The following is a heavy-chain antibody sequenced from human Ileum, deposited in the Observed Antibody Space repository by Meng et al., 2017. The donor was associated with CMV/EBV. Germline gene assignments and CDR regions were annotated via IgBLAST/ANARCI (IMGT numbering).Heavy chain of an antibody. CDR1: YA. D-gene: IGHD5-24*01. CDR2: IIPIFGTA. CDR3: AGISEMATKRLMIYYYYGMDV. J-gene: IGHJ6*02. Sequence: YAISWVRQAPGQGLEWMGGIIPIFGTANYAQKFQGRVTITTDESTSTAYMELSSLRSEDTAVYYCAGISEMATKRLMIYYYYGMDVWGQGTTVTVSS. V-gene: IGHV1-69*05.